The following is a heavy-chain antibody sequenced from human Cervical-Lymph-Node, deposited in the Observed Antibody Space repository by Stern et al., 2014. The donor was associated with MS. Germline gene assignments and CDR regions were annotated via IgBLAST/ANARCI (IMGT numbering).Heavy chain of an antibody. Sequence: QITLKESGPTLVKPRQTLTLTCTVSGFSLTTNGVGVGWLRQPPGKALEWLALIYWHDDKRYRPSLNSRLTIARDTSKNQVVLKLTDMDHVDTGTYYCAHRREFAAAAVEYFDSWGQGALVTVSS. D-gene: IGHD6-13*01. J-gene: IGHJ4*02. CDR2: IYWHDDK. V-gene: IGHV2-5*01. CDR3: AHRREFAAAAVEYFDS. CDR1: GFSLTTNGVG.